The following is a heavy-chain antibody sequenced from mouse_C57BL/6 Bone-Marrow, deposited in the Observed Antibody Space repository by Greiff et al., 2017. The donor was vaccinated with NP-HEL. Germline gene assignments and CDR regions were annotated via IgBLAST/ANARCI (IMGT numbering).Heavy chain of an antibody. V-gene: IGHV1-53*01. CDR3: AREGLRGFAY. CDR1: GYTFTSYW. Sequence: VKLKQPGTELVKPGASVKLSCKASGYTFTSYWMHWVKQRPGQGLAWIGNINPSNGGTNYNEKFKSKATLTVDKSSSTAYMQLSSLTSGDSAVYYCAREGLRGFAYWGQGTLVTVSA. D-gene: IGHD3-1*01. J-gene: IGHJ3*01. CDR2: INPSNGGT.